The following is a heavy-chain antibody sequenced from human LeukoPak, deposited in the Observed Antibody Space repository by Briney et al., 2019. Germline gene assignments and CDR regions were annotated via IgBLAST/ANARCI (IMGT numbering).Heavy chain of an antibody. Sequence: GRSLRLSCAASGFTFSSYGMHWVRQAPGKGLEWVAVIWYDGSNKYYADSVKGRFTISRDNSKNTLYLQMNSLRAEDTAMYYCAKNRWELLNYFDYWGQGTLVTVSS. J-gene: IGHJ4*02. D-gene: IGHD1-26*01. CDR3: AKNRWELLNYFDY. V-gene: IGHV3-33*06. CDR1: GFTFSSYG. CDR2: IWYDGSNK.